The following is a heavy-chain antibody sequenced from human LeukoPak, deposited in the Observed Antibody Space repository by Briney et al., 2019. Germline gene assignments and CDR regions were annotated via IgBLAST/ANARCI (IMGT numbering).Heavy chain of an antibody. Sequence: GASVKVSCKASGYTFTSYDINWVRQATGQGLEWMGWMNPNSGNTGYAQKFQGRATITRNTSISTAYMELSSLRSEDTAVYYCARVIVGGPYYFDYWGQRTLVTVSS. V-gene: IGHV1-8*03. J-gene: IGHJ4*02. CDR1: GYTFTSYD. D-gene: IGHD1-26*01. CDR3: ARVIVGGPYYFDY. CDR2: MNPNSGNT.